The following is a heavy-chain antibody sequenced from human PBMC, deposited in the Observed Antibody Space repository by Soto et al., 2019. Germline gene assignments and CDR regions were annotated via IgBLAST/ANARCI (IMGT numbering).Heavy chain of an antibody. D-gene: IGHD3-10*01. CDR2: IIPIFGTA. J-gene: IGHJ2*01. CDR1: GGTFSSYA. V-gene: IGHV1-69*13. Sequence: GASVKVSCKASGGTFSSYAISWVRQAPGQGLEWMGGIIPIFGTANYAQKFQGRVTITADESTSTAYMELSSLRSEDTAVYYCATASTRTELRWFNREYWYFDLWGRGNLVTGSS. CDR3: ATASTRTELRWFNREYWYFDL.